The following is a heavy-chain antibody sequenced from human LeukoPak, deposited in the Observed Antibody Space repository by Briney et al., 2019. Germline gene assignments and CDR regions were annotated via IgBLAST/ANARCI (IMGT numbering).Heavy chain of an antibody. J-gene: IGHJ4*02. Sequence: GASVKVSCKASGYTFTGYYMHWVRRAPGQGLEWMGRTNPNSGGTNYAQKFQGRVTMTRDTSISTAYMELSRLRSDDTAVYYCASYGDSLAGLFLDYWGQGTLVTVSS. D-gene: IGHD4-17*01. CDR1: GYTFTGYY. CDR2: TNPNSGGT. CDR3: ASYGDSLAGLFLDY. V-gene: IGHV1-2*06.